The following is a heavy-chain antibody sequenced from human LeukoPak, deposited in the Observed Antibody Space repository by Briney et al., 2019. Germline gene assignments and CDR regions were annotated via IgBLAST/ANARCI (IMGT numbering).Heavy chain of an antibody. CDR1: GFSISNYW. D-gene: IGHD3-10*01. CDR3: ARWYGGSGSWVLDV. J-gene: IGHJ6*02. V-gene: IGHV3-7*04. CDR2: IKQDGSEK. Sequence: GGSQRLSCAASGFSISNYWMSWVRQAPGKGLEWVANIKQDGSEKKYVDSVKGRFSISRDNAKNSLYLQIYSLRVEDTAGYYCARWYGGSGSWVLDVWGRGTTVTVSS.